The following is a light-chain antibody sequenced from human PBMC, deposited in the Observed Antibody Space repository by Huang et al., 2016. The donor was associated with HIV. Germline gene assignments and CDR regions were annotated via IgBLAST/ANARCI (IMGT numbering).Light chain of an antibody. V-gene: IGKV3-11*01. CDR1: QNVTDS. Sequence: EIVLTQSPATLSLSPGERATLSCRASQNVTDSLAWFRQKPGQAPSLLIYRAANRAPGTPARFSGSGSGTDFTLTSSSLEPEDFAIYYCQERIHWPRLTFGGGTKVEIK. CDR3: QERIHWPRLT. J-gene: IGKJ4*01. CDR2: RAA.